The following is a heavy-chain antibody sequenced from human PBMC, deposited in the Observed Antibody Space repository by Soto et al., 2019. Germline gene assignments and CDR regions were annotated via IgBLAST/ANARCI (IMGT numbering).Heavy chain of an antibody. D-gene: IGHD3-3*01. J-gene: IGHJ4*02. CDR2: INHSENT. Sequence: SLSLTCAVYGVSFSDYCWSWMRQPPGKGVEWGGEINHSENTNYNPSLKSRVTISVDTYKSQFSLKLRSVKAADTAAYYCARREWGRMVLPRYFEYWGQGTLVIVSS. CDR3: ARREWGRMVLPRYFEY. CDR1: GVSFSDYC. V-gene: IGHV4-34*01.